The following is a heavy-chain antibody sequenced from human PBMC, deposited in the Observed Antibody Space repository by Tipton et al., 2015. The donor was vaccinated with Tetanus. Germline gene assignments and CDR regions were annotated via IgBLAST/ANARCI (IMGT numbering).Heavy chain of an antibody. D-gene: IGHD3-10*01. CDR2: INQGGSEK. J-gene: IGHJ6*02. V-gene: IGHV3-7*05. CDR3: ARDREDYGSGSLGMDV. CDR1: GFSFGSYW. Sequence: SLRLSCAASGFSFGSYWMNWVRQAPGKGLEWVANINQGGSEKYFVDSVKGRFTITRDNAKNPLYLQINRLRVEDTAVYYCARDREDYGSGSLGMDVWGQGTTVTVSS.